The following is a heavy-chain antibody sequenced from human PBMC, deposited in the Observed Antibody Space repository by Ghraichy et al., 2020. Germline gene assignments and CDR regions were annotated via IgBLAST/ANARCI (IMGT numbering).Heavy chain of an antibody. CDR1: GYTFTGYY. D-gene: IGHD1-20*01. CDR3: ARDSLVYNWNPYCQFDY. Sequence: ASVKVSCKASGYTFTGYYMHWVRQAPGQGLEWMGWINPNSGGTNYAQKFQGRVTMTRDTSISTAYMELSRLRSDDTAVYYCARDSLVYNWNPYCQFDYWGQGTLVTVSS. CDR2: INPNSGGT. J-gene: IGHJ4*02. V-gene: IGHV1-2*02.